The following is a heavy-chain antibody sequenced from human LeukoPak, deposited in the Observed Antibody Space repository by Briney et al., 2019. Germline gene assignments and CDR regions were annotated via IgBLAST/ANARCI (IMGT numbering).Heavy chain of an antibody. D-gene: IGHD2-2*01. J-gene: IGHJ3*02. CDR3: ARYCSSTSCSHNAFDI. V-gene: IGHV3-33*01. CDR2: VWSDGTNK. CDR1: GFSFGTSG. Sequence: GGSLRLSCAASGFSFGTSGMHWVRQAPGKGLEWAAVVWSDGTNKHYADSVRGRFTISRDNSKNTLYLQMNSLRIEDTAVYYCARYCSSTSCSHNAFDIWGQGTLVTVSS.